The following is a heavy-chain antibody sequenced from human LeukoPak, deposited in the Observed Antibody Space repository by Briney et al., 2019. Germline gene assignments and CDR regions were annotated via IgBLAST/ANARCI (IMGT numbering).Heavy chain of an antibody. J-gene: IGHJ4*02. CDR2: IYTSGST. Sequence: PSETLSLTCTVSGGSISSGSYYWSWIRQPAGKGLEWIGRIYTSGSTNYNPSLKSRVTISVDTSKNQFSLKLSSVTAADTAVYYCARMPKRITMIVVRGYFDYWGQGTLVTVSS. V-gene: IGHV4-61*02. CDR3: ARMPKRITMIVVRGYFDY. D-gene: IGHD3-22*01. CDR1: GGSISSGSYY.